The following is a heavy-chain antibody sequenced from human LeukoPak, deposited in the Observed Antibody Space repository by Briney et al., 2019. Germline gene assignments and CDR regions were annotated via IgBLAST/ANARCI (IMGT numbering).Heavy chain of an antibody. Sequence: GGSLRLSCAASGFSFSSYEMNWVRQAPGKGLEWVSYISSNGSTKYYADSVKGRFTISRDNSKNSAYSSMNSLRGEDTAVNYCAGYAISGRLDAFDIWGQGTMVTVSS. D-gene: IGHD2-15*01. J-gene: IGHJ3*02. CDR3: AGYAISGRLDAFDI. V-gene: IGHV3-48*03. CDR2: ISSNGSTK. CDR1: GFSFSSYE.